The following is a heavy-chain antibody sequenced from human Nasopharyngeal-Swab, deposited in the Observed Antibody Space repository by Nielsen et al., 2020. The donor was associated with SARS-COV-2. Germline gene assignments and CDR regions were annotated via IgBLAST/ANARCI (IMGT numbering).Heavy chain of an antibody. V-gene: IGHV5-10-1*01. CDR2: IDPSDSYT. J-gene: IGHJ6*02. D-gene: IGHD6-13*01. CDR3: ARAIIAAAGSHYYYGMDV. Sequence: VRQMPGKGLEWLGRIDPSDSYTNYSPSFQGHVTISADKSISTAYLQWSSLKASDTAMYYCARAIIAAAGSHYYYGMDVWGQGTTVTVSS.